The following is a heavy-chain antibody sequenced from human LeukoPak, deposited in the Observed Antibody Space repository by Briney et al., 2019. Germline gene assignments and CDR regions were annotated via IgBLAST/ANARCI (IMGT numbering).Heavy chain of an antibody. Sequence: PGGSLRLSCAASGFSFSSYTMNWVRQAPGKGLEWVSSITTSSYMTYADSVEGRLTISRDNAKNSLYLQMNSLRAEDTAVYYCARDPTHSSGWSDAFDIWGQGTKGIVSS. CDR3: ARDPTHSSGWSDAFDI. CDR1: GFSFSSYT. D-gene: IGHD6-19*01. CDR2: ITTSSYM. V-gene: IGHV3-21*01. J-gene: IGHJ3*02.